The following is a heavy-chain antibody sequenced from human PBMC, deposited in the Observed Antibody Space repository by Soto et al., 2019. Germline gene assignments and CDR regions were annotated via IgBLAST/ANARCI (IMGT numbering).Heavy chain of an antibody. D-gene: IGHD6-6*01. CDR2: INHSGST. CDR3: ARGRTPEAARKLDY. J-gene: IGHJ4*02. V-gene: IGHV4-34*01. CDR1: GGSFSGYY. Sequence: SETLSLTCAVYGGSFSGYYWSWIRQPPGKGLEWIGEINHSGSTNYNPSLKSRVTISVDTSKNQFSLKLSSVTAADTAVYYCARGRTPEAARKLDYLGQGTLV.